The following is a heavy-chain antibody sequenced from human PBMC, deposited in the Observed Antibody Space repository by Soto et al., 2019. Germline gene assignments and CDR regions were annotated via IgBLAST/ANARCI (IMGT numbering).Heavy chain of an antibody. V-gene: IGHV3-21*01. CDR1: GFTFSSYS. CDR3: ARWAIAGTNGGMDV. D-gene: IGHD2-21*01. CDR2: ISSSSSYI. J-gene: IGHJ6*02. Sequence: EVQLVESGGGLVKPGGSLRLSCAASGFTFSSYSMNWVRQAPGKGLEWVSSISSSSSYIYYVDSVKGRFTISIDNAKNALGLQLNSLSADETAVYYCARWAIAGTNGGMDVWGQGTTVTVSS.